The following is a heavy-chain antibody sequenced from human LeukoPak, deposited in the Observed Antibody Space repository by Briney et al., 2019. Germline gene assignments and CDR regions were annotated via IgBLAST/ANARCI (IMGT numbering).Heavy chain of an antibody. V-gene: IGHV4-30-2*01. CDR3: ARGRLASSTWPYYFDY. J-gene: IGHJ4*02. CDR1: GGSISSGGYS. D-gene: IGHD6-13*01. Sequence: PSQTLSLTCAVSGGSISSGGYSWSWIRQPPGKGLEWIGEINHSGSTNYNPSLKSRVTISVDTSKNQFSLKLSSVTAADTAVYYCARGRLASSTWPYYFDYWGQGTLVTVSS. CDR2: INHSGST.